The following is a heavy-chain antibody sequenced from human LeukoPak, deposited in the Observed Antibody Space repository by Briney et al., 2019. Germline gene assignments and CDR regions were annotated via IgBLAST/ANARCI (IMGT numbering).Heavy chain of an antibody. V-gene: IGHV1-3*01. CDR1: GYTFTSYA. J-gene: IGHJ5*02. D-gene: IGHD6-13*01. CDR3: ARMGSSWGWYNWFDP. Sequence: ASVKVSCKASGYTFTSYAMHWVRQAPGQRLEWMGWINAGNGNTKYSQKFQGRVTITRDTSASTAYMELSSLRSEDTAVYYCARMGSSWGWYNWFDPWGQGTLVTVSS. CDR2: INAGNGNT.